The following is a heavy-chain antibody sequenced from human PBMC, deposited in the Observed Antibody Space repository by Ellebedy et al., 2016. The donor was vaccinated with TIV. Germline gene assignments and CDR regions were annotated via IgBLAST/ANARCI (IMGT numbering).Heavy chain of an antibody. CDR3: ARENYYDSSGYYRGLYYFDY. Sequence: AASVKVSCKASGYTFTGYYMHWVRQAPGQGLEWMGWINPNSGGTNYAQKFQGWVTMTRDTSISTAYMELSRLRSDDTAVYYCARENYYDSSGYYRGLYYFDYWGQGTLVTVSS. J-gene: IGHJ4*02. CDR2: INPNSGGT. CDR1: GYTFTGYY. D-gene: IGHD3-22*01. V-gene: IGHV1-2*04.